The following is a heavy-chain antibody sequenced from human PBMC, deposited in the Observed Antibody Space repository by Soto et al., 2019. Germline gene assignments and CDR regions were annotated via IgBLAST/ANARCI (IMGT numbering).Heavy chain of an antibody. Sequence: SETLSLTCTVSAGSISSYYWSWIRQLPGKGLEWIGYVYYSGSTNYNPSLKSRVTISVDTSKNQFSLKLSSVTAADTAVYYCASYANYNHYWGQGTLVTVSS. CDR1: AGSISSYY. V-gene: IGHV4-59*01. CDR3: ASYANYNHY. D-gene: IGHD4-4*01. CDR2: VYYSGST. J-gene: IGHJ4*02.